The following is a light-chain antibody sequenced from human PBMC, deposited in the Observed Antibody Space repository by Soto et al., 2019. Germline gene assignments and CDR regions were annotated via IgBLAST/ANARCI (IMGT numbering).Light chain of an antibody. V-gene: IGLV3-21*02. CDR2: ADS. Sequence: SSELTQPPSVSEAPGQTATITCGGSNIGRKSDHWYQQQPGQAPVLVVYADSDRPSGIPERFSGSKSGNTATLTITRVEAGDAADYYCQVGDNTYHVVFGGGTKLTVL. CDR1: NIGRKS. J-gene: IGLJ2*01. CDR3: QVGDNTYHVV.